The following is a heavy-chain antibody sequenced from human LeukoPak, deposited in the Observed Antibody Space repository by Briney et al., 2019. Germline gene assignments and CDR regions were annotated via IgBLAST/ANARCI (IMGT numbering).Heavy chain of an antibody. Sequence: SETLSLTCAVSGYSINSAYYWGWIRQPPGKGLELIASMYHSGITYYNSSLKSRATISVDTSKNQFSLKLNSVTAADTSVYYCARLTPGKNWFDPWGHGTLVTVSS. V-gene: IGHV4-38-2*01. CDR1: GYSINSAYY. CDR3: ARLTPGKNWFDP. CDR2: MYHSGIT. D-gene: IGHD3-10*01. J-gene: IGHJ5*02.